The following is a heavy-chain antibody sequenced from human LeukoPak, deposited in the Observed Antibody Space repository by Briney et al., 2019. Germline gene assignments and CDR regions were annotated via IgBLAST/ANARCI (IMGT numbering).Heavy chain of an antibody. D-gene: IGHD4-17*01. CDR1: GYSFTSHY. J-gene: IGHJ4*02. Sequence: ASVKVSCKASGYSFTSHYMHWVRQAPGQGLEWMGLINPSGSSTLYAQKFQGRVTMTRDMSTTTDFMELSSLRSEDTAVYYCARGRYGDYGYWGQGTLVTVSS. CDR2: INPSGSST. V-gene: IGHV1-46*01. CDR3: ARGRYGDYGY.